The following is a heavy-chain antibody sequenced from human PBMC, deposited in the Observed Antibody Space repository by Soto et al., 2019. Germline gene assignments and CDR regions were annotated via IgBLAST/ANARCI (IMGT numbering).Heavy chain of an antibody. J-gene: IGHJ6*02. CDR1: GFTFSSYG. Sequence: QVQLVESGGGVVQPGRSLRLSCAASGFTFSSYGMHWVRQAPGKGLEWVAVIWYDGSNKYYADSVKGRFTISRDNSKNTLYLQMNSRRAEDTAVYYCARDSLLRSWYPTYYHYGMDVWGQGTTVTVSS. CDR3: ARDSLLRSWYPTYYHYGMDV. V-gene: IGHV3-33*01. D-gene: IGHD6-13*01. CDR2: IWYDGSNK.